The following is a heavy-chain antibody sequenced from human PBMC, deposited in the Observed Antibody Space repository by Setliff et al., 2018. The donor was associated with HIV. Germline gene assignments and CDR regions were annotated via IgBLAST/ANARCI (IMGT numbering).Heavy chain of an antibody. V-gene: IGHV1-46*01. CDR1: GYTFTSYY. Sequence: GASVKVSCKASGYTFTSYYMHWVRQAPGQGLEWMGMVYPSDGSTSYAQKFQGRVTMTRDMSTSTIYMELNSLTSEDTAVYYCARDNTAFDIWGQGTMVTVSS. D-gene: IGHD2-2*02. CDR2: VYPSDGST. J-gene: IGHJ3*02. CDR3: ARDNTAFDI.